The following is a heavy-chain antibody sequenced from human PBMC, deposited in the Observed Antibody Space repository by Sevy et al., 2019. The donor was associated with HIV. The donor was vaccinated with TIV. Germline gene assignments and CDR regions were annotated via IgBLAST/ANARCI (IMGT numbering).Heavy chain of an antibody. J-gene: IGHJ2*01. CDR3: ARDHGGVQDWYFDL. Sequence: GGSLRLSCAASGFDVSNNYMSWVRQAPGKGLEWVSVIYTGVSTYYADSVTGRFTMSRDTSKNTVYLQMDSLSAEDTAVYYCARDHGGVQDWYFDLWGRGTLVTVSS. D-gene: IGHD2-8*02. V-gene: IGHV3-53*01. CDR2: IYTGVST. CDR1: GFDVSNNY.